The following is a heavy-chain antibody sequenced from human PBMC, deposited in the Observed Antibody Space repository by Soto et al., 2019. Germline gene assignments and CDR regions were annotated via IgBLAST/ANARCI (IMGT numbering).Heavy chain of an antibody. D-gene: IGHD3-9*01. Sequence: GGSLRLSCAASGFTFSGHWMNWVRQAPGKGLVWVSHINTDGSRMSYADSVKGRFTISRDNAKNTLYLEMNSLSAEDTAVYYCARIDEGWSDIWGQGTLVTVS. V-gene: IGHV3-74*01. CDR2: INTDGSRM. CDR3: ARIDEGWSDI. J-gene: IGHJ5*02. CDR1: GFTFSGHW.